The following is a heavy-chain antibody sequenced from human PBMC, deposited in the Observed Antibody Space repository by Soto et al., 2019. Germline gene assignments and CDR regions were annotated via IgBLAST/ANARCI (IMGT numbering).Heavy chain of an antibody. CDR1: GFTFSRYA. CDR3: VKTVSGSAYYYYGMDV. J-gene: IGHJ6*02. V-gene: IGHV3-64D*08. CDR2: ISSNGGST. Sequence: GGSLRLSCSASGFTFSRYAMHWVRQAPGKGLEYVSVISSNGGSTYYADSVKGRFTISRDNSKNTLDLQMSSLRAEDTVVYYCVKTVSGSAYYYYGMDVWGQGTTVTVSS. D-gene: IGHD2-15*01.